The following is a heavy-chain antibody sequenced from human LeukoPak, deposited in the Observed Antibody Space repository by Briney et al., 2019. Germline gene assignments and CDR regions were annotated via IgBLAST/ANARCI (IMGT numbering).Heavy chain of an antibody. D-gene: IGHD5-24*01. CDR2: ISAYNGNT. CDR1: GYTFTSYG. V-gene: IGHV1-18*01. CDR3: ARGGSRWLQAGAFDI. J-gene: IGHJ3*02. Sequence: GASVKVSCKASGYTFTSYGISWVRQAPGQGLEWMGWISAYNGNTNYAQKLQGRVTMTTDTSTSTAYMEPRSLRSDDTAVYYCARGGSRWLQAGAFDIWGQGTMVTVSS.